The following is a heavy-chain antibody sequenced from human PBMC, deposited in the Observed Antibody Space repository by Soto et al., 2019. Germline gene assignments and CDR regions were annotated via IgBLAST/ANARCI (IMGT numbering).Heavy chain of an antibody. Sequence: VGSLRLSFAASGFTFSDYYMTWIRQAPGKGLEWVSYISSSGSGIYYPDSVKGRFTISRDNAKKSLYLQMSSLRAEDTAVYYCARTYSDAFDIWGQGTMVTVSS. V-gene: IGHV3-11*01. CDR1: GFTFSDYY. CDR2: ISSSGSGI. D-gene: IGHD2-15*01. J-gene: IGHJ3*02. CDR3: ARTYSDAFDI.